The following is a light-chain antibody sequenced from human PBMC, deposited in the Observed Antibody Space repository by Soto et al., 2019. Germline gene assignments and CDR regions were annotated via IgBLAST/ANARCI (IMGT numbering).Light chain of an antibody. CDR2: EVS. V-gene: IGLV2-14*01. CDR3: SSYTTSSTLV. Sequence: QSALTQPASVSGSPGQSITVSCTGTSSDVGAYNYVSWYQQHPGNAPTLRIYEVSNRPSGVSNRISGSKSGNTAYLNISGLQPEDEADNYCSSYTTSSTLVFGGGTKVTVL. J-gene: IGLJ3*02. CDR1: SSDVGAYNY.